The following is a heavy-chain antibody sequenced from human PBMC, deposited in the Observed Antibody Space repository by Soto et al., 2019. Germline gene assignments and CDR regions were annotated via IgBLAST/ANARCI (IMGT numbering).Heavy chain of an antibody. CDR2: INAGNGNT. V-gene: IGHV1-3*01. Sequence: ASVKVSCKASGYTFTSYAMHWVRQAPGQRLEWMGWINAGNGNTKYSQKFQGRVTITRDTSASTAYMELSSLRSEDTAVYYCARDRTYYDFWSGPGWFDPWGQGTLVTVSS. J-gene: IGHJ5*02. CDR3: ARDRTYYDFWSGPGWFDP. D-gene: IGHD3-3*01. CDR1: GYTFTSYA.